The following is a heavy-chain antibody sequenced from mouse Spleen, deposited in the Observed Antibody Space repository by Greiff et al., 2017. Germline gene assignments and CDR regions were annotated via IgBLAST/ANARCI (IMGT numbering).Heavy chain of an antibody. J-gene: IGHJ4*01. CDR1: GFTFSDYG. CDR3: ARHCGNDDYAMDY. CDR2: ISNLAYSI. Sequence: EVQRVESGGGLVKPGGSLKLSCAASGFTFSDYGMAWVRQAPGKGPEWVAFISNLAYSIYYVDNVTGRFTISRENAKNTLYLEMSSLRSEDTAMYYCARHCGNDDYAMDYWGQGTSVTVSS. D-gene: IGHD2-2*01. V-gene: IGHV5-15*01.